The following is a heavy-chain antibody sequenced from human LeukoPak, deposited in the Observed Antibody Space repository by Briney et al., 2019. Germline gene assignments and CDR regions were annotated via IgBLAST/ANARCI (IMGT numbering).Heavy chain of an antibody. CDR3: ARTYGSGNWFDP. J-gene: IGHJ5*02. V-gene: IGHV4-59*01. Sequence: SETLSLTWTVSGGSISSYYWSWIRQPPGKGLEWIGYIYYSGSTNYNPSLKSRVTISVDTSKNQFSLKLSSVTAADTAVYYCARTYGSGNWFDPWGQGTLVTVSS. CDR1: GGSISSYY. D-gene: IGHD3-10*01. CDR2: IYYSGST.